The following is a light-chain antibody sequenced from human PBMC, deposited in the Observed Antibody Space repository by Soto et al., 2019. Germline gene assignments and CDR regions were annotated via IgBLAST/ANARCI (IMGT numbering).Light chain of an antibody. J-gene: IGLJ2*01. CDR1: SSNIGAGYD. CDR3: QSYDNSLSAL. Sequence: QSVLTQPPSVSGAPGQRVTISCTGSSSNIGAGYDVHWYQQLPGTAPKLLIYDNSNRPSGVPDRFSGSKSGTSASLAITGLQAEDEADYYCQSYDNSLSALFGGGTKVTVL. V-gene: IGLV1-40*01. CDR2: DNS.